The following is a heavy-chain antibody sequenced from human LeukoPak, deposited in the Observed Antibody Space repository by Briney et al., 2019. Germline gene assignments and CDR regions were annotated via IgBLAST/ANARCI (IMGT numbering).Heavy chain of an antibody. CDR3: ARGWEGGDWSDY. J-gene: IGHJ4*02. Sequence: GGSLRLSCAASGFTFSSYAMHWVRQAPGKGLEYVSAISSNGGSTYYANSVKGRFTISRDNSKNTLYLQMGSLRAEDMAVYYCARGWEGGDWSDYWGQGTLVIVSS. V-gene: IGHV3-64*01. CDR2: ISSNGGST. CDR1: GFTFSSYA. D-gene: IGHD2-21*02.